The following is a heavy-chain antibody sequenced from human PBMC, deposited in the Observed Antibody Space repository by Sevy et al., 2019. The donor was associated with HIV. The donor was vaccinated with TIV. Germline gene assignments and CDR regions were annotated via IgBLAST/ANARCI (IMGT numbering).Heavy chain of an antibody. Sequence: SETLSLTCTVSGGSISSSSYYWGWIRQPPGKGLEWIGSIYYSGSTYYNPSLKSRVTISVDTSKNQFSLKLSSVTAADTAVYYCARAGHDFWSGHEYYYYMDVWGKGTTVTVS. CDR1: GGSISSSSYY. J-gene: IGHJ6*03. CDR2: IYYSGST. CDR3: ARAGHDFWSGHEYYYYMDV. V-gene: IGHV4-39*01. D-gene: IGHD3-3*01.